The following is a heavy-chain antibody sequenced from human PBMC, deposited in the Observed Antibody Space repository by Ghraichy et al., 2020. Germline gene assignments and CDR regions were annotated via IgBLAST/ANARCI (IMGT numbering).Heavy chain of an antibody. Sequence: SQTLSLTCTVSGGSISSGGYYWSWIRQHPGKGLEWIGYIYYSGSTYYNPSLKSRVTISVDTSKNQFSLKLSSVTAADTAVYYCARGVPYCSSTSCYGDYYMDVWGKGTTVTVSS. CDR2: IYYSGST. CDR3: ARGVPYCSSTSCYGDYYMDV. D-gene: IGHD2-2*01. CDR1: GGSISSGGYY. V-gene: IGHV4-31*03. J-gene: IGHJ6*03.